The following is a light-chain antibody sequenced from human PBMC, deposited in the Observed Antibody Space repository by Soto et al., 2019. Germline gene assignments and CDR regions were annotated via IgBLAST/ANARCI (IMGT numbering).Light chain of an antibody. CDR2: EVT. J-gene: IGLJ2*01. Sequence: QSVLAQPASVSGSPGQSITISCAGTNRDVGGFNYVSWYQQYPGKAPKLIIYEVTYRPSGVSNRFSGSKSGNTASLTISGLQAEDEADYYCSSYSNSSALDVIFGGGTKLTVL. CDR1: NRDVGGFNY. CDR3: SSYSNSSALDVI. V-gene: IGLV2-14*01.